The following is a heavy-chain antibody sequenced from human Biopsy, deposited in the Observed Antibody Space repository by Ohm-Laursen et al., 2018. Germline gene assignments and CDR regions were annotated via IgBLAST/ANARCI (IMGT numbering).Heavy chain of an antibody. CDR3: ARASASQYYGMDV. J-gene: IGHJ6*02. V-gene: IGHV2-70*04. D-gene: IGHD1-26*01. CDR1: GFSFTTVGMR. Sequence: TQTLTLTCTFYGFSFTTVGMRVTWIRQAPGKALEWLAHIDWAGDTRYSASLKTRRSISKDTFKDQVVLTMTDIDPVDTATYYCARASASQYYGMDVWGQGTTVTVSS. CDR2: IDWAGDT.